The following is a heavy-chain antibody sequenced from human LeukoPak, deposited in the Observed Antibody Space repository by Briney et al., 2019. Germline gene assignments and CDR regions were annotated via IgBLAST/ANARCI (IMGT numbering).Heavy chain of an antibody. D-gene: IGHD2-2*01. J-gene: IGHJ4*02. CDR1: GYTFTSYG. CDR2: ISAYNGNT. V-gene: IGHV1-18*01. Sequence: ASVKVSCKASGYTFTSYGISWVRQAPGQGLEWMGWISAYNGNTNYAQKLQGRVTMTTDTSTSTAYMELRSLRSDDTAVYYCARIVTCSSTSCYLIPVYFDYWGQGTLVTVSS. CDR3: ARIVTCSSTSCYLIPVYFDY.